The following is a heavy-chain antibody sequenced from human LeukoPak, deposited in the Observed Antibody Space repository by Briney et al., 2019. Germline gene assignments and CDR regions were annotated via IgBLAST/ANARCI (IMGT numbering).Heavy chain of an antibody. Sequence: GGSLRLSCAASGFTFSSYAMHWVRRAPGKGLEWVAVISYDGSNKYYADSVKGRFTISRDNSKNTLYLQMNSLRAEDTAVYYCARRSVGATGSSYFDYWGQGTLVTVSS. J-gene: IGHJ4*02. CDR1: GFTFSSYA. D-gene: IGHD1-26*01. V-gene: IGHV3-30*01. CDR3: ARRSVGATGSSYFDY. CDR2: ISYDGSNK.